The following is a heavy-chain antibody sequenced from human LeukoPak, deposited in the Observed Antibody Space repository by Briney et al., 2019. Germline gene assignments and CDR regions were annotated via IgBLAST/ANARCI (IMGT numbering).Heavy chain of an antibody. J-gene: IGHJ4*02. Sequence: PSETLSLTCTVSGGSISSYYWSWIRQPPGKGLEWIGYIYTSGSTNYNPSLKSRVTISVDTSKNQFSLKLSSVTAADTAVYYCARLRRTYYYDSSGYYLDYWGQGTLVTVSS. V-gene: IGHV4-4*09. CDR1: GGSISSYY. D-gene: IGHD3-22*01. CDR2: IYTSGST. CDR3: ARLRRTYYYDSSGYYLDY.